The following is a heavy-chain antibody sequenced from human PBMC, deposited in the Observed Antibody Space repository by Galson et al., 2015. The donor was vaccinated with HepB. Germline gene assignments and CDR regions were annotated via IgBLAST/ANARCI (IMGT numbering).Heavy chain of an antibody. Sequence: SLRLSCAASGFTVSSNYMSWVLQAPGKGLEWVSVIYSGGSTYYADSVKGRFTISRDNSKNTLYLQMNSLRAEDTAVYYCARDHNWNYDYSGMDVWGQGTTVTVSS. CDR1: GFTVSSNY. D-gene: IGHD1-20*01. CDR3: ARDHNWNYDYSGMDV. CDR2: IYSGGST. V-gene: IGHV3-53*01. J-gene: IGHJ6*02.